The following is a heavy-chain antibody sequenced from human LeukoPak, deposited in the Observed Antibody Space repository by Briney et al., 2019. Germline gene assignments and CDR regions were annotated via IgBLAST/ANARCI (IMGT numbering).Heavy chain of an antibody. CDR3: AKTSRDGYNKYYFDY. Sequence: GGSLRLSCEVSGFNFASYAMSWVRQAPGKGLEWVSAISGSGGSTYYADSVKGRFTISRDNSKNTLYLQMNSLRAEDTAVYYCAKTSRDGYNKYYFDYWGQGTLVTVSS. CDR2: ISGSGGST. V-gene: IGHV3-23*01. D-gene: IGHD5-24*01. J-gene: IGHJ4*02. CDR1: GFNFASYA.